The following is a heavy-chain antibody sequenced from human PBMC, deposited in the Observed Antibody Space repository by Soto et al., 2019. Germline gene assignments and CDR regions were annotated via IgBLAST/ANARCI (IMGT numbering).Heavy chain of an antibody. D-gene: IGHD3-3*02. J-gene: IGHJ4*02. V-gene: IGHV4-31*03. Sequence: SETLSLTCTVSCESLSSGGHYWSWILQHPGKGLEWIGHIYDSVNTYYSPSLRSRVTISADMSKNQFSLNLRSVTAADTAVYYCARVEHRGSFAILPDCRGQGTWSASHQ. CDR3: ARVEHRGSFAILPDC. CDR2: IYDSVNT. CDR1: CESLSSGGHY.